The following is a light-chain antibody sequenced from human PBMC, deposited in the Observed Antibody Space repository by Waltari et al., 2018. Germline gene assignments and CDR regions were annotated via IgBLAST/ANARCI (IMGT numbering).Light chain of an antibody. J-gene: IGLJ3*02. CDR1: RSNIGSRP. CDR3: QSSDSIETWV. V-gene: IGLV1-44*01. CDR2: DSK. Sequence: QSVMTPPPSASGTPGQRVTISCSGSRSNIGSRPVNWYQQFPGTTPKLLIHDSKQRPSGVPDRFSGSTSGTTVTLTISGVQADDEADYYCQSSDSIETWVFGGGTKLTVL.